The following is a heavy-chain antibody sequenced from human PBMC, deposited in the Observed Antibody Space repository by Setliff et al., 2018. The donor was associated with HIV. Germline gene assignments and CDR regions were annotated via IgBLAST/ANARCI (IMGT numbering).Heavy chain of an antibody. V-gene: IGHV4-4*02. CDR3: ARLGHYDSSGYYSALYFDS. D-gene: IGHD3-22*01. J-gene: IGHJ4*02. Sequence: SETLSLTCAVSGGSISRSNWWSWIRQPPGKGLEWIGNIYYSGSTYYNPSLKSRVTISVDTSKNQFSLKLSSVTAADTAMYFCARLGHYDSSGYYSALYFDSWGQGTLVTVS. CDR2: IYYSGST. CDR1: GGSISRSNW.